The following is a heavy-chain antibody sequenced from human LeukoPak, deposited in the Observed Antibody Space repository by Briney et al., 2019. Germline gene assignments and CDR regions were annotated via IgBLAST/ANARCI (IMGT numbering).Heavy chain of an antibody. D-gene: IGHD6-13*01. Sequence: PSETLSLTCAVYGGSFSGYYWSWIRQPPGKGLEWIGYIYYSGSTNYNPSLKRRVTISVDTSKNQFSLKLSSVNAADTAVYYCARSGQQLVHYWGQGTLVTVSS. J-gene: IGHJ4*02. CDR2: IYYSGST. V-gene: IGHV4-59*01. CDR1: GGSFSGYY. CDR3: ARSGQQLVHY.